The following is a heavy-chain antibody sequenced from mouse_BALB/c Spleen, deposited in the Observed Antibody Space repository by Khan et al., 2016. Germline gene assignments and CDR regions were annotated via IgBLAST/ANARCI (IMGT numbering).Heavy chain of an antibody. CDR2: ISYSGTT. J-gene: IGHJ4*01. CDR3: ARWLDAMDN. D-gene: IGHD2-2*01. CDR1: GYSITSDYA. V-gene: IGHV3-2*02. Sequence: EVQLQESGPGLVKPSQSLSLTCTVTGYSITSDYAWNWIRQFPGNKLEWMGYISYSGTTTYNPSLKSRISITRDTSKNQFFLQLNSVTTEDTATYSCARWLDAMDNWGQGTSVTVSS.